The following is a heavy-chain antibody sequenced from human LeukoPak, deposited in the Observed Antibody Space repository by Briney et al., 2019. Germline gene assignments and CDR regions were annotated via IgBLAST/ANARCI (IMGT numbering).Heavy chain of an antibody. CDR3: ARPGGSYLPDAFDI. CDR2: IYYSGST. D-gene: IGHD1-26*01. Sequence: SETLSLTCTVSGGSISSYYRSWIRQPPGKGLEWIGYIYYSGSTNYNPSLKSRVTISVDTSKNRFSLKLSSVTAADTAVYYCARPGGSYLPDAFDIWGQGTMVTVSS. CDR1: GGSISSYY. V-gene: IGHV4-59*08. J-gene: IGHJ3*02.